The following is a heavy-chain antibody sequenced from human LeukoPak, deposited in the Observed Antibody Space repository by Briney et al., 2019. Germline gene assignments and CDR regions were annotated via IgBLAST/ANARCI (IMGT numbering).Heavy chain of an antibody. CDR2: INSDGSST. CDR1: GFTFSSYW. CDR3: ERGDYYGSGHIPTNWFDP. Sequence: GGSLRLSCAASGFTFSSYWMHWVRQAPGKGLVWVSRINSDGSSTSYADSVKGRFTISRDNSKNTLYLQMNSLRAEDTAVYYCERGDYYGSGHIPTNWFDPWGQGTLVTVSS. V-gene: IGHV3-74*01. D-gene: IGHD3-10*01. J-gene: IGHJ5*02.